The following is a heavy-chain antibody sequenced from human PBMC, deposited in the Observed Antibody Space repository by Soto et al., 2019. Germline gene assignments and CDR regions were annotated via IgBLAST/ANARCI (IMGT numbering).Heavy chain of an antibody. CDR3: ARGGWELPQVY. CDR1: GGAFSSFA. J-gene: IGHJ4*02. CDR2: FIPIFNTP. D-gene: IGHD1-26*01. Sequence: QVQLVQSGAEVKKPGSSVKVSCKASGGAFSSFAFSWVRQAPGQGLEWMGAFIPIFNTPHYAQKFQGRVTITADKSTSTAYMELSSLRSEDTAVYFCARGGWELPQVYWGQGTLVTVSS. V-gene: IGHV1-69*06.